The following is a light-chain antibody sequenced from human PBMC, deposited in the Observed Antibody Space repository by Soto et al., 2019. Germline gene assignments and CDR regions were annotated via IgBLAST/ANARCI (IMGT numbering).Light chain of an antibody. CDR1: QSVHNF. CDR2: GAS. V-gene: IGKV3-20*01. CDR3: QQFGDSSWT. Sequence: EIFLTQSPATLSLSPGNRAALSCKASQSVHNFLAWYQQKPGQAPRLLIYGASSRATGIPDRFSGSGSGTDFTLTISRLEPDDFAVYYCQQFGDSSWTFGQGTKVDIK. J-gene: IGKJ1*01.